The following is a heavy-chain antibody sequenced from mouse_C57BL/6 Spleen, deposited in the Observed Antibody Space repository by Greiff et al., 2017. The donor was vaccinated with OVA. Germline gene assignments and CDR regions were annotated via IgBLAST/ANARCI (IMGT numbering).Heavy chain of an antibody. V-gene: IGHV6-6*01. CDR3: TRPYLPRWFAY. CDR1: GFTFSDAW. D-gene: IGHD2-10*01. CDR2: IRNKANNHAT. J-gene: IGHJ3*01. Sequence: EVQRVESGGGLVQPGGSMKLSCAASGFTFSDAWMDWVRQSPEKGLEWVAEIRNKANNHATYYAESVKGRFTISRDDSKSSVYLQMNSLRAEDTGIYYCTRPYLPRWFAYWGQGTLVTVSA.